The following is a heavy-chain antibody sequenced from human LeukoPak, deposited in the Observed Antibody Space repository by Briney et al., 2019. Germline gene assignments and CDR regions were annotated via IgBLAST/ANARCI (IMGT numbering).Heavy chain of an antibody. CDR3: ARLSSGWRNYYYYYMDV. D-gene: IGHD6-19*01. J-gene: IGHJ6*03. Sequence: SGTLSLTCAVSGGSISSSNWWSWVLQPPGKGLEWIVEIYHSGSTNYNPSLKSRVTISVDKSKNQFSLKLSSVTAADTAVYYCARLSSGWRNYYYYYMDVWGKGTTVTVSS. CDR2: IYHSGST. V-gene: IGHV4-4*02. CDR1: GGSISSSNW.